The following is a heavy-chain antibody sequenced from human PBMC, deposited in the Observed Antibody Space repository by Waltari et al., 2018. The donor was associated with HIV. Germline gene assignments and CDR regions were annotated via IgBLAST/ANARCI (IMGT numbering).Heavy chain of an antibody. J-gene: IGHJ4*02. D-gene: IGHD6-19*01. CDR1: GFTFSSYA. CDR3: ARGSSGAFDY. V-gene: IGHV3-30*04. Sequence: QVQLVESGGGVVQPGRSLRLSCAASGFTFSSYAMHWVRQAPGKGLEWVAVISYDGSNKYYADSGKGRFTISRDNSKNTLYLQMNSLRAEDTAVYYCARGSSGAFDYWGQGTLVTVSS. CDR2: ISYDGSNK.